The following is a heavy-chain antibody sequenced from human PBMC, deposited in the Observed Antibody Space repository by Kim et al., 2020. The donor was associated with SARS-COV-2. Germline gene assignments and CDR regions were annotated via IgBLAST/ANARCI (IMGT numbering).Heavy chain of an antibody. D-gene: IGHD5-18*01. J-gene: IGHJ4*02. V-gene: IGHV3-30*01. CDR3: ARGHTAMASYFDY. Sequence: YADSVKGRITISIDNSKNTLYLQMNSLRAEDTAVYYCARGHTAMASYFDYWGQGTLVTVSS.